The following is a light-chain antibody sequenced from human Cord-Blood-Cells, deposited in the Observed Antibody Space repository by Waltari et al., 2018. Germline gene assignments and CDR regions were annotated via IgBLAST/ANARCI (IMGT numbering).Light chain of an antibody. J-gene: IGLJ3*02. V-gene: IGLV6-57*02. Sequence: NCMLTHPHSLSESPAKTVTISCTCSSRSIASDCVQCYQQRPGSATTTVIYEDNQRPSGVPDRFSGSIDSSSNSASLTISGLKTEDEADYYCQSYDSSNWVFGGGTKLTVL. CDR1: SRSIASDC. CDR2: EDN. CDR3: QSYDSSNWV.